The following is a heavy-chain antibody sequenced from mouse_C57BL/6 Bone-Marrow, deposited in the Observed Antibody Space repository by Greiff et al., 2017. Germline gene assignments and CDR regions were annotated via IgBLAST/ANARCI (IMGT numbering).Heavy chain of an antibody. CDR1: GYTFTSYE. CDR3: ARDWFAY. J-gene: IGHJ3*01. CDR2: IYPRDGST. Sequence: ESGPELVKPGASVKLSCKASGYTFTSYEINWVKQRPGQGLEWIGWIYPRDGSTKYNEKFKGKATLTVDTSSSTAYMELHSLTSEDSAVYFCARDWFAYWGQGTLVTVSA. V-gene: IGHV1-85*01.